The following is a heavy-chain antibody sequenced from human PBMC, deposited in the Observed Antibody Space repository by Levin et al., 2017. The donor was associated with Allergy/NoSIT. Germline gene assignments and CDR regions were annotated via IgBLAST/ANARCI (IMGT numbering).Heavy chain of an antibody. J-gene: IGHJ4*02. CDR3: ARLRGEKSFDY. D-gene: IGHD3-16*01. Sequence: TLSLTCTFSGFSLTTHGVCVSWIRQPPGKALEWLARIDWDDYKYYNPSLKTRLTISTDTSKSQVVLTITNMDPMDTATYYCARLRGEKSFDYWGQGTRVTVSS. V-gene: IGHV2-70*11. CDR2: IDWDDYK. CDR1: GFSLTTHGVC.